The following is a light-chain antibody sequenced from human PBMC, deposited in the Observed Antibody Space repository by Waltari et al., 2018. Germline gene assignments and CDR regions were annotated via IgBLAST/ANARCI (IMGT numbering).Light chain of an antibody. CDR2: GAS. V-gene: IGKV3-20*01. CDR3: QHYVRLPAT. Sequence: DIVLTQSPGTLSLSPGARATLSCRASPSVGRSLAWYQQKPGQAPRPLIYGASNRAPGIPDRFSGSGSGTDFSLTISRLEPEDFGLYSCQHYVRLPATFGQGTKVEIK. CDR1: PSVGRS. J-gene: IGKJ1*01.